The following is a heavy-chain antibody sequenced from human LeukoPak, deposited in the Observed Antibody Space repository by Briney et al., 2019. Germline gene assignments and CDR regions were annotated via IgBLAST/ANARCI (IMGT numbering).Heavy chain of an antibody. J-gene: IGHJ5*02. D-gene: IGHD4-17*01. CDR1: GYSISSGYY. V-gene: IGHV4-38-2*02. CDR2: IYHSGST. Sequence: PSETLSLTCAVSGYSISSGYYWGWIRQPPGKGLAWIGSIYHSGSTYYNPSLKSRVTISVDTSKNQFSLKVNSVTAADTAVYYCAREQRRTTVTAYNWFDPWGQGTLVTVSS. CDR3: AREQRRTTVTAYNWFDP.